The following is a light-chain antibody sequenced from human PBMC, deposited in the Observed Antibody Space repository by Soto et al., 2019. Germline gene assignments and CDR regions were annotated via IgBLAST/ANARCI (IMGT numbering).Light chain of an antibody. CDR3: QQRSNWPLT. V-gene: IGKV3-11*01. CDR2: DAS. Sequence: EIVLTQSPATLSLSPGERATLSCRASQSVSRYLAWYQQKPGQAPRLLIYDASNGATGIPARFSGSGSGTDFTLTISSLEPEDCAVYYCQQRSNWPLTFGGGTNVELK. CDR1: QSVSRY. J-gene: IGKJ4*01.